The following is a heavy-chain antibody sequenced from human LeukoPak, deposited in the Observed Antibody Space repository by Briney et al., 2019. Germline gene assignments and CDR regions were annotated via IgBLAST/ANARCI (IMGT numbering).Heavy chain of an antibody. D-gene: IGHD3-3*01. CDR2: IIVAAEYK. V-gene: IGHV3-23*01. J-gene: IGHJ4*01. Sequence: GGCLRLSCAASGFTFSTYVMNWFRQAPGKGLEWVSTIIVAAEYKFYADSVKGRFIISRDDSNNALYLQMHSLRAEDTALYYCASGPPFLKYFEYWGHGTLVTVYS. CDR3: ASGPPFLKYFEY. CDR1: GFTFSTYV.